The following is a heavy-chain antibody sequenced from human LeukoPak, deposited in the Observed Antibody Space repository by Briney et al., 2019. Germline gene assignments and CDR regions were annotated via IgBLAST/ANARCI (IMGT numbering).Heavy chain of an antibody. J-gene: IGHJ3*02. V-gene: IGHV3-23*01. D-gene: IGHD6-19*01. CDR2: ISKSGDST. CDR3: AKDQGYSSAWYSRDGFDM. CDR1: GFRFSSYA. Sequence: PGGSLRLSCAASGFRFSSYAMSWVRQAPGKGLEWVSAISKSGDSTFYADSVKGRFTISRDNSQNTLYVQMNSLRAEDTAVYYCAKDQGYSSAWYSRDGFDMWGQGTMLTVSS.